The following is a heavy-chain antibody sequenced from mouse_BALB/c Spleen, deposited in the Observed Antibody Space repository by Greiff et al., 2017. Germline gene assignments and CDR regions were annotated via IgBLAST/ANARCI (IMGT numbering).Heavy chain of an antibody. J-gene: IGHJ2*01. V-gene: IGHV1-7*01. CDR2: INPSTGYT. D-gene: IGHD3-3*01. CDR1: GYTFTSYW. Sequence: VQLQQSGAELAKPGASVKMSCKASGYTFTSYWMHWVKQRPGQGLEWIGYINPSTGYTEYNQKFKDKATLTADKSSSTAYMQLSSLTSEDSAVYYCASGLARDYWGQGTTLTVSS. CDR3: ASGLARDY.